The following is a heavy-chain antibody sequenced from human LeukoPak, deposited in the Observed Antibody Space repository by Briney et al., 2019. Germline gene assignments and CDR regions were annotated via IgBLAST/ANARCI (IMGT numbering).Heavy chain of an antibody. CDR2: ISYDGSNK. CDR1: GFTFSSYG. CDR3: ARGGHDPGIPFDI. D-gene: IGHD1-1*01. Sequence: PGRSLRLSCAASGFTFSSYGMHWVRQAPGKGLEWVAVISYDGSNKYYADSVKGRFTISRDNSKNTLYLQMNSLRADDTAVYYCARGGHDPGIPFDIWGQGTMVTVSS. V-gene: IGHV3-30*03. J-gene: IGHJ3*02.